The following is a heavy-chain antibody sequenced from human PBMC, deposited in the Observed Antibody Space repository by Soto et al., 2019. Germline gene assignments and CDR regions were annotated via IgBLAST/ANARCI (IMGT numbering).Heavy chain of an antibody. CDR1: GFNFRNFG. V-gene: IGHV3-33*05. Sequence: LRLSCATSGFNFRNFGMHWVRQAPGKGLEWVTFISFDASRKYYPDSLKGRFTVSRDNSNNTLFLQMNSLNVEDTAIYFCVRDFVGPGLDYWGQGTLVTVSS. CDR2: ISFDASRK. CDR3: VRDFVGPGLDY. J-gene: IGHJ4*02. D-gene: IGHD1-26*01.